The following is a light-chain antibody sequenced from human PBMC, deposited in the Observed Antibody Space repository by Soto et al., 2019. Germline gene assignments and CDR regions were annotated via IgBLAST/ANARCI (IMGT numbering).Light chain of an antibody. V-gene: IGKV1-13*02. CDR1: QAINSA. Sequence: IQLTQSPSCLSASVGDKVTISCRASQAINSALAWCQQRPGKAPMVLIYDASILESGVPSRFSGSGSGTDLTLTISSLQPEDFATYYCQQFNSYPLTFGGGTKVEIE. CDR2: DAS. CDR3: QQFNSYPLT. J-gene: IGKJ4*01.